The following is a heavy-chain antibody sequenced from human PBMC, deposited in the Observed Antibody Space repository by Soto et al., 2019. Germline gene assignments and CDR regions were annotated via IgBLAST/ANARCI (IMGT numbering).Heavy chain of an antibody. D-gene: IGHD2-2*01. CDR1: GFTFSSYA. V-gene: IGHV3-30-3*01. Sequence: PGGSLRLSCAASGFTFSSYAMHWVRQAPGKGLEWVAVISYDGSNKYYADSVKGRFTISRDNSKNTLYLQMNSLRAEDTAVYYCARDARGGFVVVPAAIYWFDPWGQGTLVTVSS. CDR2: ISYDGSNK. J-gene: IGHJ5*02. CDR3: ARDARGGFVVVPAAIYWFDP.